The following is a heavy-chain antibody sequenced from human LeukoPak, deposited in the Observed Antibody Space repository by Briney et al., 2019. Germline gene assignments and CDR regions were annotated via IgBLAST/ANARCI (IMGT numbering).Heavy chain of an antibody. CDR3: ARDRRRELVHAFDL. V-gene: IGHV4-59*11. CDR1: GGSITTHY. J-gene: IGHJ3*01. Sequence: SETLSLTCTVSGGSITTHYWSWIRQPPGKGLEWIGYVHYIDSPNFNPSLKSRATISLDTSKNQFSLKLTSVTAADAAVYYCARDRRRELVHAFDLWGRGTMVTVSS. D-gene: IGHD2-2*01. CDR2: VHYIDSP.